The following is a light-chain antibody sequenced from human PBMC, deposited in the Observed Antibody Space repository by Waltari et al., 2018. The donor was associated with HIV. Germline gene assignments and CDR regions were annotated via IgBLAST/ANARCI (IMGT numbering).Light chain of an antibody. V-gene: IGLV2-8*01. CDR1: SSDVGGYNY. J-gene: IGLJ2*01. CDR2: EVN. CDR3: SSYAGSNNFVV. Sequence: QSALTQPPSASGSLGQSVTISCTGASSDVGGYNYVSWYQQHPGKAPKLIIYEVNKRPSGFPDRFFGSKSGNTASLTVSGLQAEDEADYYCSSYAGSNNFVVFGGGTNLTVL.